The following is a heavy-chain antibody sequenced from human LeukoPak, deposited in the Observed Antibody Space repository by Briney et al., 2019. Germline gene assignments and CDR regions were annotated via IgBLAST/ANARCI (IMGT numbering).Heavy chain of an antibody. D-gene: IGHD1-14*01. CDR2: IYYSGST. V-gene: IGHV4-59*01. CDR3: ARAPGTPEGDWYFDL. J-gene: IGHJ2*01. CDR1: GGSFSSYY. Sequence: SETLSLTCAVYGGSFSSYYWSWIRQPPGKGLEWIGYIYYSGSTNYNPSLKSRVTISVDTSKNQFSLKLSSVTAADTAVYYCARAPGTPEGDWYFDLWGRGTLVTVSS.